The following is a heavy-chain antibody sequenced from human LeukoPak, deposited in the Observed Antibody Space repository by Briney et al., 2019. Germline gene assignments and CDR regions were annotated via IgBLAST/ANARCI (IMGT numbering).Heavy chain of an antibody. CDR1: GFTFSSYW. CDR3: ARAIAVAGTNGEIYYYGMDV. CDR2: INSDGSST. Sequence: SGGSLRLSCAASGFTFSSYWMHWVREAPGRGLVWVSCINSDGSSTSYADSVKGRFTISRDNAKNTLYLQMNSLRAEDTAVYYCARAIAVAGTNGEIYYYGMDVWGQGTTVTVSS. V-gene: IGHV3-74*01. D-gene: IGHD6-19*01. J-gene: IGHJ6*02.